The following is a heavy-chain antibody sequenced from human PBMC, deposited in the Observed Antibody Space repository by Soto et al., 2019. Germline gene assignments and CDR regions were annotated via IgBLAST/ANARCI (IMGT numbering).Heavy chain of an antibody. CDR2: IKSKTDGGTT. J-gene: IGHJ4*02. CDR1: GFTFSNAW. Sequence: GGSLRLSCAASGFTFSNAWMSWVRQAPGKGLEWVGRIKSKTDGGTTDYAAPVKGRFTISRDDSKNTLYLQMNSLKTEDTAVYYCTRRSGSNKRSGSCYVCPADWGQGTLVTVSS. V-gene: IGHV3-15*01. CDR3: TRRSGSNKRSGSCYVCPAD. D-gene: IGHD2-15*01.